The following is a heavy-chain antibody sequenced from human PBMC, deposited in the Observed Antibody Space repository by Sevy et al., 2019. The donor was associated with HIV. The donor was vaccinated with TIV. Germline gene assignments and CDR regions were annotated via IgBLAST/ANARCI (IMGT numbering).Heavy chain of an antibody. CDR2: ISSSSTTI. Sequence: GGSLRLSCAASGFTFSSYSMNWVRQAPGKGLEWVSYISSSSTTINYADSVKGRFTISRENAKNSLYLQMNSLRAEDTAVYYCAREGGYTSAWSPGNYWGQGTLVTVSS. CDR3: AREGGYTSAWSPGNY. D-gene: IGHD6-19*01. J-gene: IGHJ4*02. V-gene: IGHV3-48*01. CDR1: GFTFSSYS.